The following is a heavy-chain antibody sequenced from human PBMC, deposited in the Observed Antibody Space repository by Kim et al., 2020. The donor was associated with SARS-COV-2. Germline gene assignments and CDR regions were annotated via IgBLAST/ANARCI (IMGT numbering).Heavy chain of an antibody. V-gene: IGHV3-30*07. CDR3: ARDWGYCSSTSCENFDY. D-gene: IGHD2-2*01. Sequence: VKGLFTISREKSKNALYMQMNSLRAEDTAVYYCARDWGYCSSTSCENFDYWGQGTLVTVSS. J-gene: IGHJ4*02.